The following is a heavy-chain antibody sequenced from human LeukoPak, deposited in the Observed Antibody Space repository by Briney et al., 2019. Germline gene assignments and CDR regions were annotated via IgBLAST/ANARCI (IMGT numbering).Heavy chain of an antibody. Sequence: SETLSLTCKGSGSSVSSTNYCWGWIRQPPGQGLEGIGTIYYSGTTFYNPSIKSRVNISGDTSKNQFSLKLNSVTAADTAVYYCARHSGDGYNRPFDYWGQGSLVTVSS. D-gene: IGHD5-24*01. CDR3: ARHSGDGYNRPFDY. V-gene: IGHV4-39*01. CDR2: IYYSGTT. J-gene: IGHJ4*02. CDR1: GSSVSSTNYC.